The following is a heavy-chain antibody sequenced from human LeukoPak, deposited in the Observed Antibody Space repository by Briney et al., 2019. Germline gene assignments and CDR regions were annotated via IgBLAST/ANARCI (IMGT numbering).Heavy chain of an antibody. CDR1: GGSISSGGYY. Sequence: SETLSLTCTVSGGSISSGGYYWSWIRQHPGKGLEWFGYIYYSGSTYYNPSLKSRVTISVDTSKNQFSLKLSSVTAADTAVYYCARSTSPIKRGITGTTGVWFDPWGQGTLVTVSS. CDR2: IYYSGST. J-gene: IGHJ5*02. CDR3: ARSTSPIKRGITGTTGVWFDP. V-gene: IGHV4-31*03. D-gene: IGHD1-7*01.